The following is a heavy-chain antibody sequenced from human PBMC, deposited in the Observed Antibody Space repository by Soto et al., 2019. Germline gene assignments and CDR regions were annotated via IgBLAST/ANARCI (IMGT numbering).Heavy chain of an antibody. CDR3: ATLVVGYFLDP. V-gene: IGHV1-18*01. CDR1: GYTFTSYG. J-gene: IGHJ5*01. D-gene: IGHD6-13*01. Sequence: GASVKLSCKASGYTFTSYGISWVRQAPGQGLEWMGWISAYNGNTNYAQKLQGRVTMTTDTSTSTAYMELRSLRSEDTAVYYCATLVVGYFLDPWGQGTLVTVSS. CDR2: ISAYNGNT.